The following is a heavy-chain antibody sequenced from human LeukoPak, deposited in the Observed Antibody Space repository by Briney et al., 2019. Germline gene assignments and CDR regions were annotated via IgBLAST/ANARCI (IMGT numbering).Heavy chain of an antibody. CDR3: AKGRFGELLDY. Sequence: QPGGSLRLSCAASGFIFSSYAMSWVRQAPGKGLEWVSTISGSGGSTYYADSVKGRFTISRDNSKNTLYLQMNSLRAKDTAVYYCAKGRFGELLDYWGQGTLVTVSS. V-gene: IGHV3-23*01. D-gene: IGHD3-10*01. CDR1: GFIFSSYA. CDR2: ISGSGGST. J-gene: IGHJ4*02.